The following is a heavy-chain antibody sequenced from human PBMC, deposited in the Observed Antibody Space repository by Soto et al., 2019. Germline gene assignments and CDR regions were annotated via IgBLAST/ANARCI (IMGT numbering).Heavy chain of an antibody. CDR1: GFTLSRHT. CDR2: IGSRTSDI. D-gene: IGHD3-22*01. CDR3: VRDYYDTSGYPNTFDM. J-gene: IGHJ3*02. V-gene: IGHV3-21*01. Sequence: GGSLRLSFAASGFTLSRHTMNWVRQATGKGLEWVSFIGSRTSDIYYADSVKGRFTISRDNANNSLYLDLTRLRAEDTAVYFCVRDYYDTSGYPNTFDMWGQGPMVTVSS.